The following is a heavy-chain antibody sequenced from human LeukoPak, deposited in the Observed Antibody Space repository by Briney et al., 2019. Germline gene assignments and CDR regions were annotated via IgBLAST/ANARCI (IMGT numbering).Heavy chain of an antibody. CDR2: IIPIFGTA. CDR3: ARDRLIKSGPLNYYYYYYMDV. CDR1: GGTFSSYA. Sequence: SVKVSCKASGGTFSSYAISWVRQAPGQGLEWMGGIIPIFGTANYAQKFQGRVTIATDESTSTAYMELSSLRSEDPAVYYCARDRLIKSGPLNYYYYYYMDVWGKGTTVTVSS. D-gene: IGHD3-10*01. V-gene: IGHV1-69*05. J-gene: IGHJ6*03.